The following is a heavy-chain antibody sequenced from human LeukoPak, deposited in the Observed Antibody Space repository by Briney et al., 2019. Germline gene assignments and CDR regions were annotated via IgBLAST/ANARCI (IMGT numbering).Heavy chain of an antibody. CDR1: GFTFSSYE. CDR2: ISSSGSTI. CDR3: ARDLGYYDSSGYPRPGS. V-gene: IGHV3-48*03. D-gene: IGHD3-22*01. Sequence: GGSLRLSCAASGFTFSSYEMNWVRQAPGKGLEWVSYISSSGSTIYYADSVKGRFTISRDNAKNSLYLQMNSLRAEDTAVYYCARDLGYYDSSGYPRPGSWGQGTMVTVSS. J-gene: IGHJ3*01.